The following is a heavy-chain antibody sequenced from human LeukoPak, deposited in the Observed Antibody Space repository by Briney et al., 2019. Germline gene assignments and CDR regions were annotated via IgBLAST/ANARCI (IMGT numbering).Heavy chain of an antibody. D-gene: IGHD5-18*01. CDR2: INHSGST. CDR3: ARGKRPRGYSYGYDYYYYYMDV. J-gene: IGHJ6*03. V-gene: IGHV4-34*01. CDR1: GGSFSGYY. Sequence: SETLSLTCAVYGGSFSGYYWSWIRQPPGKGLEWIGVINHSGSTNYNPSLKSRVTISVDTSKNQFSLKLSSVTAADTAVYYCARGKRPRGYSYGYDYYYYYMDVWGKGTTVTVSS.